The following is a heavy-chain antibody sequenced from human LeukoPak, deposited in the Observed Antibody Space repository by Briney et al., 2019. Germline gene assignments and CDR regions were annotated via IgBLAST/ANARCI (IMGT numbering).Heavy chain of an antibody. CDR1: GYTFTSYG. D-gene: IGHD2-21*02. V-gene: IGHV1-18*01. CDR2: ISAYNGNT. Sequence: ASVKVSCKASGYTFTSYGISWMRQAPGQGLEWMGWISAYNGNTNYAQKLQGRVTMTTDTSTSTAYMELRSLRSDDTAVYYCARDPSYCGGDCYFPLDYWGQGTLVAVSS. CDR3: ARDPSYCGGDCYFPLDY. J-gene: IGHJ4*02.